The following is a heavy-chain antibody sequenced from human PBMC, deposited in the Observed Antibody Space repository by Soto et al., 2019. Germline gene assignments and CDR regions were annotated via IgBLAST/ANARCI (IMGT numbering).Heavy chain of an antibody. CDR2: IIPILGIA. CDR3: AREGLEGYCSGGSCYGFDY. D-gene: IGHD2-15*01. CDR1: GGTFSSYT. Sequence: QVQLVQSGAEVKKPGSSVKVSCKASGGTFSSYTISWVRQAPGQGLEWMGRIIPILGIANYEQKFQGRVTITAHKSTSTAYMELSSLRSEDTAVYYCAREGLEGYCSGGSCYGFDYWGQGTLVTVSS. V-gene: IGHV1-69*08. J-gene: IGHJ4*02.